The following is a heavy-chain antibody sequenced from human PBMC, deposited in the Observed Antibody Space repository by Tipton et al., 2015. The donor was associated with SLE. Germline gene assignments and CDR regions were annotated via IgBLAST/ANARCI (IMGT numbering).Heavy chain of an antibody. Sequence: TLSLTCTVSGGSLRDYYWSWIRQPAGKGLEWIGRISTSESTNYNPSLKSRVTMSVDTSKNQFSLKVRSVTAADTAVYYCARDYDGRGFDIWGQGTMVTVSS. J-gene: IGHJ3*02. D-gene: IGHD3-16*01. CDR3: ARDYDGRGFDI. V-gene: IGHV4-4*07. CDR1: GGSLRDYY. CDR2: ISTSEST.